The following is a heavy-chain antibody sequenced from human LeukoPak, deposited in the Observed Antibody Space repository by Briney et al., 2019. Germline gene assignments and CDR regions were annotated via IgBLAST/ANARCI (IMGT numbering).Heavy chain of an antibody. D-gene: IGHD5-18*01. V-gene: IGHV1-18*04. CDR1: GYTFTGYY. J-gene: IGHJ4*02. Sequence: ASVKVSCKASGYTFTGYYMHWVRQAPGQGLEWMGWISAYNGNTNYAQKLQGRVTMTTDTSTSTAYMELRSLRSDDTAVYYCARDTAMVTCYFDYWGQGTLVTVSS. CDR3: ARDTAMVTCYFDY. CDR2: ISAYNGNT.